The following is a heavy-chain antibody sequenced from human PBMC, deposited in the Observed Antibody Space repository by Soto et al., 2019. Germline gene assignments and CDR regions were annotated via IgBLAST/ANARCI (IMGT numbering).Heavy chain of an antibody. Sequence: PGGSLRLSCAASGFTFSSYAMSWVRRAPGKGLEWVSGISSSGGSTYYADSVKGRFTISRDNSKNTLFLRMNRPRVEDTAVYYCMRPAPRGRHYFYFGMDVWGQGTTVTVSS. CDR2: ISSSGGST. J-gene: IGHJ6*02. CDR1: GFTFSSYA. D-gene: IGHD3-10*01. CDR3: MRPAPRGRHYFYFGMDV. V-gene: IGHV3-23*01.